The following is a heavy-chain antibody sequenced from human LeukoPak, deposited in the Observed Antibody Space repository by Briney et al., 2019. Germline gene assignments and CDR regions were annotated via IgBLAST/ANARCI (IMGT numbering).Heavy chain of an antibody. CDR2: IYPGGSDT. V-gene: IGHV5-51*01. D-gene: IGHD2-2*01. CDR3: AGGAYSFCGSTSCYSVIFDY. Sequence: GESLMISCKGSGYSFGSFWIGWGRPMPGKGLEWMGIIYPGGSDTRYSPSLPGQVTISAAKSINTAHLQWSSLTASDTAMHFCAGGAYSFCGSTSCYSVIFDYWGQGTLVTVSS. CDR1: GYSFGSFW. J-gene: IGHJ4*02.